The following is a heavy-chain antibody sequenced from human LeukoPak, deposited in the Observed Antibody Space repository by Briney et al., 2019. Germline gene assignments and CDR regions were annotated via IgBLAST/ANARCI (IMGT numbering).Heavy chain of an antibody. Sequence: SETLSLTCTVSGGSISSYYWSWIRQHPGKGLEWIGYIYYSGSTYYNPSLKSRVTISVDTSKNQFSLKLSSVTAADTAVYYCARAQAGLRSYPFDYWGQGTLVTVSS. CDR2: IYYSGST. D-gene: IGHD3/OR15-3a*01. J-gene: IGHJ4*02. V-gene: IGHV4-59*06. CDR1: GGSISSYY. CDR3: ARAQAGLRSYPFDY.